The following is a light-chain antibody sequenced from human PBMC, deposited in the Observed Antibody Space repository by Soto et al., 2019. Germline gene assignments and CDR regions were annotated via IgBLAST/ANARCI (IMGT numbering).Light chain of an antibody. V-gene: IGKV3-11*01. Sequence: VMTQSPSTLSLSPGERATLSCRASQSISSSLAWYQQKPGLAPRLLIYDASNRATGIPARFSGSGSGTDFTLTISSLEPEDFAVYYCQQRSNWPPITFGQGTRLEIK. J-gene: IGKJ5*01. CDR3: QQRSNWPPIT. CDR1: QSISSS. CDR2: DAS.